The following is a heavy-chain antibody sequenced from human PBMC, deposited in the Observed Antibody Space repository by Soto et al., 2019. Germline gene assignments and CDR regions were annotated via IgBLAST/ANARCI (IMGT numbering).Heavy chain of an antibody. CDR2: IKSKTDGGTT. V-gene: IGHV3-15*01. CDR3: TTDRQVTNYYYYGMDV. D-gene: IGHD3-9*01. Sequence: GGSLRLSCAASGFTFSSFAMSWVRQAPGKGLEWVGRIKSKTDGGTTDYAAPVKGRFTISRDDSKNTLYLQMNSLKTEDTAVYYCTTDRQVTNYYYYGMDVWGQGTTVTVSS. J-gene: IGHJ6*02. CDR1: GFTFSSFA.